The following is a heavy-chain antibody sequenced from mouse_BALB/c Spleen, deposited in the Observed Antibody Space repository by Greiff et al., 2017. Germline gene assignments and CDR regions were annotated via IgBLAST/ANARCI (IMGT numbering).Heavy chain of an antibody. CDR1: GYSITSGYY. Sequence: EVKLMESGPGLVKPSQSLSLTCSVTGYSITSGYYWNWIRQFPGNKLEWMGYISYDGSNNYNPSLKNRISITRDTSKNQFFLKLNSVTTEDTATYYCARDRYRAMDYWGQGTSVTVSS. CDR3: ARDRYRAMDY. D-gene: IGHD2-14*01. V-gene: IGHV3-6*02. CDR2: ISYDGSN. J-gene: IGHJ4*01.